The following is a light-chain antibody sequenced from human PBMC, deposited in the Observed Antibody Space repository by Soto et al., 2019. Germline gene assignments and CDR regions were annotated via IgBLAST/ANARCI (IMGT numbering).Light chain of an antibody. CDR3: QTWGTGNWV. CDR2: LNSDGSH. CDR1: SGHSNYD. J-gene: IGLJ3*02. Sequence: QSVLTQSPSASASLGASVKLTCTLSSGHSNYDIAWHQQQPEKGPRYLMKLNSDGSHYKGDGIPDRFSGSSSGAERYLTISSLQSEDEADYYCQTWGTGNWVFGGGTKVTVL. V-gene: IGLV4-69*01.